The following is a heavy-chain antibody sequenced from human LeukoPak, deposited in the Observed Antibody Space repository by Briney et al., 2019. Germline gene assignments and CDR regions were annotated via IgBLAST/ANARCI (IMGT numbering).Heavy chain of an antibody. D-gene: IGHD6-19*01. CDR3: ARARGIVVAGRSYDVSDM. V-gene: IGHV1-2*02. J-gene: IGHJ3*02. CDR1: GYTFTDYY. CDR2: IKSNSGGT. Sequence: ASVKVSCKASGYTFTDYYMHWVRQAPGQGLEWMGWIKSNSGGTNYEQKFQGRVTMTRDTSISTAYMELSRLRSDDTAVYYCARARGIVVAGRSYDVSDMWGQGTMVTVSS.